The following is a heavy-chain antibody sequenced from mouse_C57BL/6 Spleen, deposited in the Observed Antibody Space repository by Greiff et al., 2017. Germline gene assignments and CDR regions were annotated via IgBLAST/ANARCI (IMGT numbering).Heavy chain of an antibody. Sequence: QVQLQQPGAELVKPGASVKLSCKASGYTFTSYWMHWVKQRPGQGLEWIGMIHPNSGSTNYNEKFKSKATLTVDKSSSPAYMQLSSLTSEDSAVYYCARSFPYYFDYWGQGTTLTVSS. CDR2: IHPNSGST. CDR3: ARSFPYYFDY. V-gene: IGHV1-64*01. J-gene: IGHJ2*01. CDR1: GYTFTSYW.